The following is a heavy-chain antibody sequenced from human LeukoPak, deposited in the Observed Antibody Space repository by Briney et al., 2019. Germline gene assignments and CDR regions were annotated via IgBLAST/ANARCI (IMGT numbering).Heavy chain of an antibody. J-gene: IGHJ3*02. Sequence: GTLSLTCAVSGGSISSSNWWSWVRQPPGKGLEWVSSISSGTSYIYYADSVKGRFTISRDNAKNSLYLQMNSLRAEDTAVYYCARDPTSSWETAFDIWGQGTMVTVSS. CDR2: ISSGTSYI. V-gene: IGHV3-21*01. D-gene: IGHD1-26*01. CDR3: ARDPTSSWETAFDI. CDR1: GGSISSSN.